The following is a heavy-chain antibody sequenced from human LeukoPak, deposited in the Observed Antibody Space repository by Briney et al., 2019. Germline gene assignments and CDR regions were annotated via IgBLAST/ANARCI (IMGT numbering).Heavy chain of an antibody. D-gene: IGHD6-19*01. CDR3: GRVARSGQTGYNFDN. CDR2: IYYSGST. V-gene: IGHV4-59*01. J-gene: IGHJ4*02. CDR1: GGSISSYY. Sequence: SETLSLTCSVSGGSISSYYWSWIRQPPGKGLEYIGYIYYSGSTNYNPSLKSRVTISLDTSKNQFSLNLNSVTAADTAVYYCGRVARSGQTGYNFDNWGQGTLVTVSS.